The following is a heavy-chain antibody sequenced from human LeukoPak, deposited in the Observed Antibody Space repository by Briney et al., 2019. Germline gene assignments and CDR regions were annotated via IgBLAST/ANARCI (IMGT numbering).Heavy chain of an antibody. D-gene: IGHD6-19*01. CDR3: ARGGETASTGWSMIDY. V-gene: IGHV3-30-3*01. CDR2: ISNDGDTK. CDR1: GFTFNTHT. Sequence: GGSLRVSCAASGFTFNTHTMHLVRQAPGKGLEWVAVISNDGDTKFYADSVKGRFTISRDNSKNTLYLQVNRLRPEDTALFYCARGGETASTGWSMIDYWGQGSLVTVSS. J-gene: IGHJ4*02.